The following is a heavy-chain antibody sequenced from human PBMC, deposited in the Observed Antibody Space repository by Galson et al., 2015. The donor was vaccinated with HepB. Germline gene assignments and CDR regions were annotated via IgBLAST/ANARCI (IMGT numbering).Heavy chain of an antibody. CDR1: GGTFSSYT. CDR2: IIPILGIA. V-gene: IGHV1-69*02. D-gene: IGHD6-13*01. J-gene: IGHJ6*02. CDR3: AVGAAAGRFSYYYYYGMDV. Sequence: SVKVSCKASGGTFSSYTISWVQQAPGQGLEWMGRIIPILGIANYAQKFQGRVTITADKSTSTAYMELSSLRSEDTAVYYCAVGAAAGRFSYYYYYGMDVWGQGTTVTVSS.